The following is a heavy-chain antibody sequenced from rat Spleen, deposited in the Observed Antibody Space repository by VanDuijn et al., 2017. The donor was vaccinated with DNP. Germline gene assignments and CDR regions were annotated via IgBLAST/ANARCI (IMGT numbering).Heavy chain of an antibody. V-gene: IGHV5-22*01. J-gene: IGHJ4*01. CDR2: ITYDGSST. D-gene: IGHD1-1*01. CDR3: TRIGDLHNGGDGDALDA. CDR1: GFTFSDYY. Sequence: EVQLVESGGGLVQPGRSLKLSCAASGFTFSDYYMAWVRQAPTRGLEWVAYITYDGSSTYYGDSVKGRFMISRDDTKNTLSLQMDSLRSEDTATYYCTRIGDLHNGGDGDALDAWGQGTSVTVSS.